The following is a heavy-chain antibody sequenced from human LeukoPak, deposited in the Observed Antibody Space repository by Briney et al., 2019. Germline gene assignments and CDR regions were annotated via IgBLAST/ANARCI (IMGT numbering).Heavy chain of an antibody. D-gene: IGHD6-13*01. CDR1: GFTFSSYS. V-gene: IGHV3-21*01. CDR2: ISSSSSYI. CDR3: ARGRRRIAAAGATPPAPYFDY. Sequence: PGGSLRLSCAASGFTFSSYSMNWVRQAPGKGLEWVSSISSSSSYIYYADSVKGRFTISRDNAKNSLYLQMNSLRADDTAVYYCARGRRRIAAAGATPPAPYFDYWGQGTLVTVSS. J-gene: IGHJ4*02.